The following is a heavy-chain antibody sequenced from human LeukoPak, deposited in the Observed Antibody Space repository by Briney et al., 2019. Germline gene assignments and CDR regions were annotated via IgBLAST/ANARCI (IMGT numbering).Heavy chain of an antibody. J-gene: IGHJ5*02. V-gene: IGHV4-39*01. Sequence: SETLSLTCTVSGGSISSSSYYWGWIRQPPGKGLEWIGSIYYSGSTYYNPSLKSRVTISVDTSKNQFSLKLSSVTAADTAVYYCAREPLSGVVPGAPDHWGQGTLVTVSS. CDR1: GGSISSSSYY. CDR2: IYYSGST. CDR3: AREPLSGVVPGAPDH. D-gene: IGHD2-2*01.